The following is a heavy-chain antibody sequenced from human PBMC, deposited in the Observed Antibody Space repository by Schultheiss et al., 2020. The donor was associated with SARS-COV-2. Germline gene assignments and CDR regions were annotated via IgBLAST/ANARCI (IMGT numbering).Heavy chain of an antibody. Sequence: GGSLRLSCAASGFTFSDYYMNWVRQAPGKGLEWVSAISGSGGSTYYADSVKGRFTISRDNSKNTLYLQMNSLRAEDTAVYYCAKFGYYYDSSGYFDYWGQGTLVTVSS. CDR2: ISGSGGST. CDR3: AKFGYYYDSSGYFDY. J-gene: IGHJ4*02. CDR1: GFTFSDYY. D-gene: IGHD3-22*01. V-gene: IGHV3-23*01.